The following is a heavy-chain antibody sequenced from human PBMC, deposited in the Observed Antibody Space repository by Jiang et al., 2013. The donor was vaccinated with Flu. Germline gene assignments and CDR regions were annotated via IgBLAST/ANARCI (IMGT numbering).Heavy chain of an antibody. CDR2: FDPEDGET. V-gene: IGHV1-24*01. J-gene: IGHJ2*01. Sequence: GYTLTELSMHWVRQAPGKGLEWMGGFDPEDGETIYAQKFQGRVTMTEDTSTDTAYMELSSLRSEDTAVYYCATDPRTVTHRYWYFDLWGRGTLVTVSS. CDR1: GYTLTELS. CDR3: ATDPRTVTHRYWYFDL. D-gene: IGHD4-17*01.